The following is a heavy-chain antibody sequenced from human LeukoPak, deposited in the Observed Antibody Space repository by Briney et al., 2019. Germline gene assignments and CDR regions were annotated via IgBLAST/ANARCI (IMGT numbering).Heavy chain of an antibody. D-gene: IGHD3-22*01. V-gene: IGHV4-34*01. CDR2: INHSGST. CDR3: AREDNYYDSSAYFTPSRYYFDY. CDR1: GGSFSGYY. Sequence: SETLSLTCAVYGGSFSGYYWSWIRQPPGKGLEWIGEINHSGSTNYNPSLKSRVTISVDTSKNQFSLKLSSVTAADTAVYYCAREDNYYDSSAYFTPSRYYFDYWGQGTLVTVSS. J-gene: IGHJ4*02.